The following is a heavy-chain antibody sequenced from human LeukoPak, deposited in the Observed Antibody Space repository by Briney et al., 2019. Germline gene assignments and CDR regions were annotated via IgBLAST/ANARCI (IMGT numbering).Heavy chain of an antibody. CDR1: GFTFNSYA. CDR2: ISGGGDST. D-gene: IGHD2-21*01. J-gene: IGHJ4*02. CDR3: AKAIGAYCADGCYSRVIDY. V-gene: IGHV3-23*01. Sequence: GGSLRLSCATSGFTFNSYAMSWVRQAPRRALGWGSGISGGGDSTYYADSVKGRFTISRDNSKDTLYLQMSTLRAEDTAVYYCAKAIGAYCADGCYSRVIDYWGQGTLVTVSS.